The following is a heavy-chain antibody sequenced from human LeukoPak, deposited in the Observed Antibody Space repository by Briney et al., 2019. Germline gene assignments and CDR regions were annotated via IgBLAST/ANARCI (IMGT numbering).Heavy chain of an antibody. CDR1: GYTFTSNY. Sequence: ASVKVSCKAFGYTFTSNYMHWVRQAPGQGLEWMGIINPSGGSTSYAQKFQGRVTMTRDMSTSTVYMELSSLRSEDTAVYYCARGDTAMAHSVDYWGQGTLVTVSS. CDR3: ARGDTAMAHSVDY. D-gene: IGHD5-18*01. J-gene: IGHJ4*02. V-gene: IGHV1-46*01. CDR2: INPSGGST.